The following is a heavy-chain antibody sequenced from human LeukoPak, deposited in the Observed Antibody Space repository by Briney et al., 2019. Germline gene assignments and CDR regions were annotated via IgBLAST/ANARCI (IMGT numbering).Heavy chain of an antibody. CDR2: ISASGRST. J-gene: IGHJ4*02. CDR3: AKDACGGDCYSHFDY. V-gene: IGHV3-23*01. CDR1: GFTFRSYA. D-gene: IGHD2-21*02. Sequence: GASLRLSCAASGFTFRSYAMSWVRQAPGKGLEWVSAISASGRSTYYADSVKGRFTISRDNSKNTLYLKMNSLRAEDTAVYYCAKDACGGDCYSHFDYWGQGTLVTVSS.